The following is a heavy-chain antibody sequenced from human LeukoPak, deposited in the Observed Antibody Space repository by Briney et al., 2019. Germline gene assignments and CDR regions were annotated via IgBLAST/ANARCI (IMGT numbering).Heavy chain of an antibody. CDR2: KKKDGGEK. J-gene: IGHJ5*02. D-gene: IGHD6-19*01. V-gene: IGHV3-7*05. CDR1: GFTFSRFW. CDR3: ARDPGYSSGA. Sequence: PGGSLRLSCVDSGFTFSRFWMIWVRQAPGKGLDWVASKKKDGGEKDYGYSIKGRFTISRHNAKNSLYVQMNSLRAEDTAVYYCARDPGYSSGAWGQGTLVTVSS.